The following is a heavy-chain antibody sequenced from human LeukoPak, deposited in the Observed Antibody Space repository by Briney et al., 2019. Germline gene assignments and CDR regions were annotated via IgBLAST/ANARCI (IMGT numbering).Heavy chain of an antibody. V-gene: IGHV3-23*01. CDR1: GFTFSSYA. CDR2: ISGSGGST. CDR3: AKLGGNSGFY. J-gene: IGHJ4*02. Sequence: GGPLRLSCAASGFTFSSYAMSWVRQAPGKGLVWVSAISGSGGSTYYADSVKGRFTISRDNSKNTLYLQMNSLRAEDTAVYYCAKLGGNSGFYWGQGTLVTVSS. D-gene: IGHD4-23*01.